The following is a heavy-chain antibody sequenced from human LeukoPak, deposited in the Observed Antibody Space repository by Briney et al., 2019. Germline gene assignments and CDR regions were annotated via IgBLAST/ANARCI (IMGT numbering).Heavy chain of an antibody. Sequence: SETLSLTCSVSGDSINSGSYYWSWVRQSPERGLEWIAYMYYSGSANYNPSFESRVTISVYTSRNQFSLDLRSVTAADTAVYYCARALQGSSWSAWFDSWGQGTLVTVSS. CDR3: ARALQGSSWSAWFDS. V-gene: IGHV4-61*01. J-gene: IGHJ5*01. CDR1: GDSINSGSYY. D-gene: IGHD6-13*01. CDR2: MYYSGSA.